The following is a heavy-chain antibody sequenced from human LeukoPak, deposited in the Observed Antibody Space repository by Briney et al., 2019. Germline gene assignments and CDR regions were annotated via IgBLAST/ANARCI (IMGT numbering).Heavy chain of an antibody. CDR2: ISSSGGST. D-gene: IGHD3-10*01. J-gene: IGHJ4*02. V-gene: IGHV3-23*01. Sequence: PGGSLRLSCAASGFTFSSYAMRWVRQAPGKGLEWVSAISSSGGSTYYADSVKGRFTISRDNSKNTLYLQMNSLRAEDTAVYYCAKDQGRSSRHYGSGSPFDYWGQGTLVTVSS. CDR1: GFTFSSYA. CDR3: AKDQGRSSRHYGSGSPFDY.